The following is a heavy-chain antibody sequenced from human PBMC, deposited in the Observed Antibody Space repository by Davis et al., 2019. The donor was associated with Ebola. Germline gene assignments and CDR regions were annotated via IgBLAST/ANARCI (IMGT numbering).Heavy chain of an antibody. CDR3: ARRTSLGD. CDR1: GFTFSSYT. CDR2: ITGPSNYI. Sequence: GGSLRLSCAASGFTFSSYTMNWVRQAPGKGLEWVSSITGPSNYIYYADSVQGRFTISRDNAQNSLYLQMNSLRAEDTAVYYCARRTSLGDWGQGTLVTVSS. V-gene: IGHV3-21*01. D-gene: IGHD3-16*01. J-gene: IGHJ4*02.